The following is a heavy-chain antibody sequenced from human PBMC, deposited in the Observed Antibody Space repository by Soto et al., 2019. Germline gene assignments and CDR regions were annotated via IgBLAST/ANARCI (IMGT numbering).Heavy chain of an antibody. J-gene: IGHJ4*02. V-gene: IGHV4-39*01. CDR2: IYYSGST. CDR1: GGSISSSSYY. Sequence: SETLSLTCTVSGGSISSSSYYWGWIRQPPGKWLEWIGSIYYSGSTYYNPSLKSRVTISVDTSKNQFSLKLSSVTAADTAVYYCASDRRFLEWLLAYWGQGTLVTVSS. CDR3: ASDRRFLEWLLAY. D-gene: IGHD3-3*01.